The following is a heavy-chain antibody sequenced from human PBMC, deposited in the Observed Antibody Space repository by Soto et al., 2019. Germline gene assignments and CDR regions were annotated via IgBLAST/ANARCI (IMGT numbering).Heavy chain of an antibody. CDR2: IIPIFGTA. V-gene: IGHV1-69*13. Sequence: SVKVSCKASGGTFSSYAISWVRQAPGQGLEWMGGIIPIFGTANYAQKFQGRVTITADESTSTAYMELSSLRSEDTAVYYCAREYYDSSGYYYADYWGQGTRVTVSS. D-gene: IGHD3-22*01. J-gene: IGHJ4*02. CDR3: AREYYDSSGYYYADY. CDR1: GGTFSSYA.